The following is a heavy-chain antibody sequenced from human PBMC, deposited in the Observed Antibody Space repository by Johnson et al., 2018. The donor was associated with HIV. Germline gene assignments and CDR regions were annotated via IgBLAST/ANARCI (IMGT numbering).Heavy chain of an antibody. Sequence: VQLVESGGGLVKPGGSLRLSCRASGFTFSNAWLNWVRQAPGKGLEWVGCLKSRAGGGTTEYAGTVKDRFTILRDDSKNTLYLQMSSLRTEDAGVYYCTTEGDAFDIWGQGTMVTVSS. J-gene: IGHJ3*02. CDR3: TTEGDAFDI. CDR2: LKSRAGGGTT. CDR1: GFTFSNAW. V-gene: IGHV3-15*01.